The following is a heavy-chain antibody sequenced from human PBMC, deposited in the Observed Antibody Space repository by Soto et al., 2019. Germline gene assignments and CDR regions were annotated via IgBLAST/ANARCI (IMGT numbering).Heavy chain of an antibody. CDR2: INSSGGST. V-gene: IGHV1-46*01. D-gene: IGHD2-8*01. CDR3: ARDHDLFQSGWCLDP. Sequence: ASVKVSCKASGYTFTSYYMHWVRQAPGQGLEWMGIINSSGGSTSYAQKFQGRVTMTRETSTSTVYMELSSLRSEDTAVYYCARDHDLFQSGWCLDPWGQGTLVTVSS. J-gene: IGHJ5*02. CDR1: GYTFTSYY.